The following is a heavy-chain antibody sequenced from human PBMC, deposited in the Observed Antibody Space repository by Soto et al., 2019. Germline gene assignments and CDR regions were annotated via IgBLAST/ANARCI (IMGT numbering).Heavy chain of an antibody. D-gene: IGHD2-15*01. CDR2: IYSGGST. J-gene: IGHJ4*02. CDR3: ARGGGDCSGGSCYFWRYYFDY. V-gene: IGHV3-66*01. CDR1: GFTFSSYS. Sequence: GGSLRLSCAASGFTFSSYSMSWVRQAPGKGLEWVSVIYSGGSTYYADSVKGRFTISRDNSKNTLYLQMNSLRAENTAVYYCARGGGDCSGGSCYFWRYYFDYWGQGTLVTVSS.